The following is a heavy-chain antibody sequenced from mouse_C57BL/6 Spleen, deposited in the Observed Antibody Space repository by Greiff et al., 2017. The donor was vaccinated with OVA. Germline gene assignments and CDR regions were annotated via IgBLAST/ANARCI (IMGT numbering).Heavy chain of an antibody. CDR3: ASGTAGFAY. J-gene: IGHJ3*01. V-gene: IGHV7-3*01. CDR1: GFTFTAYY. Sequence: EVMLVESGGGLVQPGGSLSLSCAASGFTFTAYYMSWVRQPPGKALEWLGFIRNKANGYTTEYSASVKGRFTISRDNSQSILYLQMNALRAEDSATYYCASGTAGFAYWGQGTLVTVSA. D-gene: IGHD4-1*01. CDR2: IRNKANGYTT.